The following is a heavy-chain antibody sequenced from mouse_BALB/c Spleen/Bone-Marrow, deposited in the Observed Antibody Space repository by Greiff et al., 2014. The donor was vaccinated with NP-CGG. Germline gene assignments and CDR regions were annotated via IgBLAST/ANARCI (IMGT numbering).Heavy chain of an antibody. V-gene: IGHV2-6-4*01. D-gene: IGHD2-10*02. CDR2: IWGGGST. Sequence: VMLVESGPGLVAPSQSLSITCTVSGFSLSRYSVHWVRQPPGKGLEWLGMIWGGGSTDYNSALKSRLSISKDNSKSQVFLKMNSLQTDDTAMYYCSRLYGNYGGYFDYWGQGTTLTVSA. CDR3: SRLYGNYGGYFDY. CDR1: GFSLSRYS. J-gene: IGHJ2*01.